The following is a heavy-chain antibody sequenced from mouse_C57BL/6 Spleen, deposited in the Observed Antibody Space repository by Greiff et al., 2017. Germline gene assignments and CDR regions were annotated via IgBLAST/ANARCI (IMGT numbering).Heavy chain of an antibody. CDR2: ISDGGSYT. CDR1: GFTFSSYA. J-gene: IGHJ2*01. V-gene: IGHV5-4*03. CDR3: ARGKGYYFDY. Sequence: EVKLVESGGGLVKPGGSLKLSCAASGFTFSSYAMSWVRQTPEKRLEWVATISDGGSYTYYPDNVKGRFTISRENAKNNLYLQMSHLKSEDTAMYYCARGKGYYFDYWGQGTTLTVSS.